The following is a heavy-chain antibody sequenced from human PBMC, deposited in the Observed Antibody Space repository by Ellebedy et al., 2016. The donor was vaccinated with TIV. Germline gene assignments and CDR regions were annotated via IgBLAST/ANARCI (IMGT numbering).Heavy chain of an antibody. V-gene: IGHV3-23*01. CDR2: ISDSGGNT. D-gene: IGHD6-13*01. Sequence: GGSLRLSXAASGFPFSSYAMSWVRQPPGKGLEWVSSISDSGGNTYYADSVRGRFTFSRDNSKNTLYLQMNSLRAEDTAVYYCAKGWLGAGAGTDFDYWGRGTLVTVSP. CDR3: AKGWLGAGAGTDFDY. J-gene: IGHJ4*02. CDR1: GFPFSSYA.